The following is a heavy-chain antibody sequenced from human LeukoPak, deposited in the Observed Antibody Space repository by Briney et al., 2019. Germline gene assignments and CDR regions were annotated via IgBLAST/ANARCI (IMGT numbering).Heavy chain of an antibody. CDR1: GYSFTSYW. Sequence: GESLKISCKGSGYSFTSYWIIWVRQMPGKGLEWMGRIDPSDSYTKCSPSFQGHVTISADKSISTAYLQWSSLKASDTAMYYCARQGYISGYFDYWGQGTLVTVSS. V-gene: IGHV5-10-1*01. D-gene: IGHD6-19*01. CDR2: IDPSDSYT. J-gene: IGHJ4*02. CDR3: ARQGYISGYFDY.